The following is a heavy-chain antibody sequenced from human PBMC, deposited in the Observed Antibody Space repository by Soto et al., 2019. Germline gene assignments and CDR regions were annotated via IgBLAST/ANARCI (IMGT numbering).Heavy chain of an antibody. CDR2: INHSGST. CDR3: ARNCYGTSRHQFDP. D-gene: IGHD2-2*01. Sequence: SETLSLTCAVYGGSFSGYYWSWIRQPPGKGLEWIGEINHSGSTNYNPSLKSRVTISVDTSKNQFSLKLSSVTAADTAVYFCARNCYGTSRHQFDPRRQGTLDTVSS. J-gene: IGHJ5*02. V-gene: IGHV4-34*01. CDR1: GGSFSGYY.